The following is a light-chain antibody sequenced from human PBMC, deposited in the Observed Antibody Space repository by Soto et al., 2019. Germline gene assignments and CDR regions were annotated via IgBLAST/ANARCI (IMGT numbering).Light chain of an antibody. CDR3: QQRSNWPPIT. Sequence: EIVLTQSPATLPLSPGERATLSCRASPSVSSFLAWYQQKPGQAPRLLLYDASNRATGIPARFDGSGSGTDFTLTSSSLEPEDFAVYYCQQRSNWPPITFGQGTRLEIE. CDR1: PSVSSF. J-gene: IGKJ5*01. CDR2: DAS. V-gene: IGKV3-11*01.